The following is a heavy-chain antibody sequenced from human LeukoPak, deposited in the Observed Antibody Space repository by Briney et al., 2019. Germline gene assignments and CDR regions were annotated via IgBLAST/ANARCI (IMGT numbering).Heavy chain of an antibody. Sequence: LSETLSLTCTVSGGSISSYYWSWIRQPPGKGLEWIGYIYYSGSTNYNPSLKSRVTISVDTSKNQFSLKLSSVTAADTAVYYCARGREYYDSSGYSSWGQGTLVTVSS. D-gene: IGHD3-22*01. CDR3: ARGREYYDSSGYSS. CDR1: GGSISSYY. J-gene: IGHJ4*02. V-gene: IGHV4-59*01. CDR2: IYYSGST.